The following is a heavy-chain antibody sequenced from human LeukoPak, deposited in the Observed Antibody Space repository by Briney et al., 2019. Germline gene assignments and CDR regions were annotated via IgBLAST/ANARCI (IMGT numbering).Heavy chain of an antibody. J-gene: IGHJ3*01. D-gene: IGHD3-22*01. CDR2: ISSSSSYI. CDR3: ARDPPTTYDSSGYTL. Sequence: GGSLRLSCAASGFTFSSYSMNWVRQAPGKGLEWVSSISSSSSYIYYADSVKGRFTISRDNAKNSLYLQMNRLRAEDTAVYYCARDPPTTYDSSGYTLWGQGTMVTVSS. CDR1: GFTFSSYS. V-gene: IGHV3-21*01.